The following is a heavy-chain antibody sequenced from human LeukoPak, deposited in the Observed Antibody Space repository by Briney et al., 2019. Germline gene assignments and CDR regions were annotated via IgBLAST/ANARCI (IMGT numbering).Heavy chain of an antibody. CDR2: INHSGST. Sequence: SGTLSLTCAVYGGSFSGYYWSWIRQPPGKGLEWIGEINHSGSTNYNPSLKSRVTISVDTSKNQFSLKLSFVTAADTAVYYCARGVYDSSGYYLDYWGQGTLVTVSS. D-gene: IGHD3-22*01. V-gene: IGHV4-34*01. J-gene: IGHJ4*02. CDR1: GGSFSGYY. CDR3: ARGVYDSSGYYLDY.